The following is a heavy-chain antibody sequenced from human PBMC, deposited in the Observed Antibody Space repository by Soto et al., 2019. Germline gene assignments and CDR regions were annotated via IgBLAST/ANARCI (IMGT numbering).Heavy chain of an antibody. CDR1: GFTFGSYW. J-gene: IGHJ1*01. V-gene: IGHV3-7*01. Sequence: EVQLVESGGGMVQPGGSLRLSCAASGFTFGSYWMSWVRQAPGKGLEWLATIKMDASEKKYVDSVKGRFTMSRDNAKNPRYRQMDSLRAADTAVYYTVRDSVYGSGASVSHNIDKWGHGTLVPFSS. D-gene: IGHD3-10*01. CDR3: VRDSVYGSGASVSHNIDK. CDR2: IKMDASEK.